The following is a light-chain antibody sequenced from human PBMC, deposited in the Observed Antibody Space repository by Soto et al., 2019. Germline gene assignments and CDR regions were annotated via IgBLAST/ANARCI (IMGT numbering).Light chain of an antibody. V-gene: IGKV3-15*01. J-gene: IGKJ3*01. Sequence: ERVMTQSPATLSVSPGERATLSCRASQSVSNKLAWYQQKAGQAPMLLLYGASTRATGIPARFSGSGSETEFTLTISSLQSEDFAVYYCQQYKNWHPCTFGPGTKVDFK. CDR3: QQYKNWHPCT. CDR1: QSVSNK. CDR2: GAS.